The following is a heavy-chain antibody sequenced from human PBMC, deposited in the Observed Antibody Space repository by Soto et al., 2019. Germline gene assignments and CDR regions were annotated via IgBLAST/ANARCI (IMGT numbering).Heavy chain of an antibody. J-gene: IGHJ4*02. CDR1: GFPFGIYT. D-gene: IGHD3-10*01. Sequence: LRLSCETSGFPFGIYTMDWVRQAPGKGLEWVSSISSSGTYIDYADSVEGRFAISRDDAKNSVFLEMTSLRVDDTAVYYCAREGNYHEFWGQGTLVTVSS. V-gene: IGHV3-21*01. CDR3: AREGNYHEF. CDR2: ISSSGTYI.